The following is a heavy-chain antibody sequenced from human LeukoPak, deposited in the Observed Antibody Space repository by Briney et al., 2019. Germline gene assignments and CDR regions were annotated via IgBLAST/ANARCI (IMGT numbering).Heavy chain of an antibody. V-gene: IGHV3-7*01. CDR2: MKHDGSEI. CDR1: GFTFSIYR. CDR3: ARGAWGAFDI. D-gene: IGHD3-16*01. Sequence: GGSLRLSCAASGFTFSIYRMTWVRQAPGKGLEWVANMKHDGSEISYVDSVKGRFTISRDNAKNSQYLQMNSLRVEDTAVYYCARGAWGAFDIWGQGTMVTVSS. J-gene: IGHJ3*02.